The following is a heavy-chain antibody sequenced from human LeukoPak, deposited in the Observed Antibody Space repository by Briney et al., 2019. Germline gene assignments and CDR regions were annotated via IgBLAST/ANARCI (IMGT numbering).Heavy chain of an antibody. V-gene: IGHV4-61*02. CDR3: ARQGYFDYYDMDV. D-gene: IGHD2-21*01. CDR1: GGSISSGGYY. CDR2: IYTSGST. J-gene: IGHJ6*02. Sequence: SETLSLTCTVSGGSISSGGYYWSWIRQPAGKGLEWIGRIYTSGSTNYNPSLKSRVTISVDTSKNQFSLKLSSVTAADTAVYYCARQGYFDYYDMDVWGQGTTVTVSS.